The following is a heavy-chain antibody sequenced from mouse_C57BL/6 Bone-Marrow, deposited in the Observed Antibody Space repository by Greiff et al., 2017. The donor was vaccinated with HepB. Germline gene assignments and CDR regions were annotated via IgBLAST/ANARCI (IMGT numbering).Heavy chain of an antibody. CDR1: GFSFNTYA. D-gene: IGHD1-1*01. Sequence: EVQLKESGGGLVQPKGSLKLSCAASGFSFNTYAMNWVRQAPGKGLEWVARIRSKSNNYATYYADSVKDRFTISRDDSESMLYLQMNNLKTEDTAMYYCVRDGSSSYYYAMDYWGQGTSVTVSS. CDR2: IRSKSNNYAT. CDR3: VRDGSSSYYYAMDY. J-gene: IGHJ4*01. V-gene: IGHV10-1*01.